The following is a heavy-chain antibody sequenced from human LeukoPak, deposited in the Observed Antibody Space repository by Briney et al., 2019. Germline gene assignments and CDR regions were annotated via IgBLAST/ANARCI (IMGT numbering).Heavy chain of an antibody. CDR1: SASISKTNW. CDR3: ARGGAFDI. Sequence: SETLSFTCAVSSASISKTNWWSWVRQPAGKGLEWIGEIYHSGKTNYNPSLKSRVTISVDTSKNQFSLKLSSVTAADTAVYYCARGGAFDIWGQGTMVTVSS. CDR2: IYHSGKT. V-gene: IGHV4-4*02. J-gene: IGHJ3*02.